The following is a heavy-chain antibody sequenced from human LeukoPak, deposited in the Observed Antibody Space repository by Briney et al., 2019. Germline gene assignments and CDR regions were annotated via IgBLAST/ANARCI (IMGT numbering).Heavy chain of an antibody. J-gene: IGHJ6*02. D-gene: IGHD3-10*01. Sequence: SETLSLTCTVSGSSISTYYWSWIRQPPGKGLEWFGYIFDAGSTNYNPSLQSRISISVDTSKSQFSLNLASVTAADTAVYYCARARYLVRGVMDEYYYYYGMDVWGQGTTVTVSS. CDR2: IFDAGST. CDR3: ARARYLVRGVMDEYYYYYGMDV. V-gene: IGHV4-59*01. CDR1: GSSISTYY.